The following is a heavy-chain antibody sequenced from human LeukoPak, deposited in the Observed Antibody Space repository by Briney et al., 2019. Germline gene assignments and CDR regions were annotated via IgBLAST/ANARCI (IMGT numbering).Heavy chain of an antibody. Sequence: GGSLRLSCAASGFTFSSYAMSWVRQAPGKGLEWVSGISGSGGSTYYVDAVKGRFTISRDNSKNTLYLQMNSLRAADTAVYYCAKGRIAVALYYGMDVWGQGTTATVFS. V-gene: IGHV3-23*01. CDR3: AKGRIAVALYYGMDV. D-gene: IGHD6-19*01. J-gene: IGHJ6*02. CDR2: ISGSGGST. CDR1: GFTFSSYA.